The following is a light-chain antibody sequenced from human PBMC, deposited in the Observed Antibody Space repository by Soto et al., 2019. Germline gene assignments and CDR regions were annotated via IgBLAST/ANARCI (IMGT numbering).Light chain of an antibody. CDR1: QSVDSSH. Sequence: EIVLTQSPGTLSLSPGERATLSCRASQSVDSSHLAWYQQKPGQAPRLLIYGASSRATGIPDRFSGSGSGTDFTLNIRRLEPEDFAVYYCQHYGSSPPRTFGQGTKVEVK. J-gene: IGKJ1*01. CDR3: QHYGSSPPRT. V-gene: IGKV3-20*01. CDR2: GAS.